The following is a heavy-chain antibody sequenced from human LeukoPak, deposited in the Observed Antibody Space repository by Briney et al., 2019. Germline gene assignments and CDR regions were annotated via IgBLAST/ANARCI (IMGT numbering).Heavy chain of an antibody. V-gene: IGHV4-39*07. CDR2: IYYSGST. J-gene: IGHJ4*02. CDR1: GGSISSSSYY. Sequence: SETLSLTCTVSGGSISSSSYYWGWIRQPPGKGLEWIGSIYYSGSTNYNPSLKSRVTISVDTSKNQFSLKLSSVTAADTAVYYCARAIAVAGYYFDYWGQGTLVTVSS. D-gene: IGHD6-19*01. CDR3: ARAIAVAGYYFDY.